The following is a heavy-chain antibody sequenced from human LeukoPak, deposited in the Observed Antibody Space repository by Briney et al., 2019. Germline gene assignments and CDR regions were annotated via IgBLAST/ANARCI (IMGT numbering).Heavy chain of an antibody. CDR2: ISYDGSNK. J-gene: IGHJ3*02. V-gene: IGHV3-30-3*01. CDR1: GFTFSSYA. Sequence: GGSLRLSCAASGFTFSSYAMHWVRQAPGKGLEWVAVISYDGSNKYYADSVKGRFTISRDNSKNTLYLQMNSLRAEDTAVYYCARVDGRDSGYADAFDIWGQGTMVTVSS. D-gene: IGHD5-12*01. CDR3: ARVDGRDSGYADAFDI.